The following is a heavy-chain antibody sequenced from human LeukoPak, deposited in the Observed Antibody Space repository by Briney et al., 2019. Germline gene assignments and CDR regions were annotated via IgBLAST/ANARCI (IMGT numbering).Heavy chain of an antibody. CDR1: GGSISSSSYY. CDR3: ARVDTAMVYATYFDY. Sequence: SETLSLTCTVSGGSISSSSYYWGWIRQPPGTGLEWIGSIYYSGSTYYNPSLKSRVTISVDTSKNQFSLKLSSVTAADTAVYYCARVDTAMVYATYFDYWGQGTLVTVSS. D-gene: IGHD5-18*01. J-gene: IGHJ4*02. V-gene: IGHV4-39*07. CDR2: IYYSGST.